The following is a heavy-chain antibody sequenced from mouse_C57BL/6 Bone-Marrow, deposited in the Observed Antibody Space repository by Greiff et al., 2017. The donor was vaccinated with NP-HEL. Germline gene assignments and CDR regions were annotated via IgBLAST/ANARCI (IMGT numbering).Heavy chain of an antibody. CDR1: GYSITSGYY. Sequence: EVHLVESGPGLVKPSQSLSLTCSVTGYSITSGYYWNWIRQFPGNKLEWMGYISYDGSNNYNPSLKNRISITRDTSKNQFFLKLNSVTTEDTATYYCAREGYYYGSGYFDYWGQGTTLTVSS. D-gene: IGHD1-1*01. V-gene: IGHV3-6*01. CDR2: ISYDGSN. CDR3: AREGYYYGSGYFDY. J-gene: IGHJ2*01.